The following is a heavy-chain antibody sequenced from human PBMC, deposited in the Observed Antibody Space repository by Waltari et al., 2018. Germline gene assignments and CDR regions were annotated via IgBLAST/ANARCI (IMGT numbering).Heavy chain of an antibody. D-gene: IGHD3-22*01. Sequence: QVQLQQWGAGLLKPSETLSLTCSVYGGSFSGYYWSWIRQPPGKGLEWIGEINHSGSTNYNPSLKSRVTISVDTSKNQFSRKLGSVTAADTAVYYCARGSARLTMIVVVITSSPYFDYWGQGTLVTVSS. CDR3: ARGSARLTMIVVVITSSPYFDY. CDR2: INHSGST. V-gene: IGHV4-34*01. J-gene: IGHJ4*02. CDR1: GGSFSGYY.